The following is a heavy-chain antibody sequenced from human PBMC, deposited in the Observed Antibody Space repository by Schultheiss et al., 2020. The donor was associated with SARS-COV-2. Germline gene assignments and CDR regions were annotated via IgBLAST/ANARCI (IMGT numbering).Heavy chain of an antibody. J-gene: IGHJ6*02. Sequence: GSLRLSCTVSGGSISSYYWSWIRQHPGKGLEWIGYIYYSGSTNYNPSLKSRVTISVDTSKNQFSLTLSSVTPADTAEYYCAILAFDFRGNNYFGVDVWGQGTTVTVSS. V-gene: IGHV4-59*12. CDR3: AILAFDFRGNNYFGVDV. D-gene: IGHD5-24*01. CDR1: GGSISSYY. CDR2: IYYSGST.